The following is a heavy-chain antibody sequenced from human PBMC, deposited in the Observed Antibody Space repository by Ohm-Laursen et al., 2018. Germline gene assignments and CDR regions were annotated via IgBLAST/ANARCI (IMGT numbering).Heavy chain of an antibody. Sequence: SDTLSLTCTVSGGSISSSSYYWSWLRQPPGKGLEWIGEINHSGSTNYNPSLKSRVTISVDTSKNQFSLKLSSVTAADTAVYYCARETSFWSGYYTGIRWFDPWGQGTLVTVSS. V-gene: IGHV4-39*07. D-gene: IGHD3-3*01. CDR3: ARETSFWSGYYTGIRWFDP. CDR1: GGSISSSSYY. J-gene: IGHJ5*02. CDR2: INHSGST.